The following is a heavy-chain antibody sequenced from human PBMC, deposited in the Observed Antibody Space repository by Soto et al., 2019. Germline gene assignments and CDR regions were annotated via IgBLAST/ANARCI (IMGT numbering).Heavy chain of an antibody. Sequence: QVQLVESGGGVVQPGRSLRLSCAASGFTFSSYGMHWVRQAPGKGLEWVAVIWYDGSNKYYADSVKGRFTISRDNSKNTLYRQMNSLRAEDTAVYYCARETTVTTKYYYYHGMDVWGQGTTVTVTS. J-gene: IGHJ6*02. V-gene: IGHV3-33*01. CDR3: ARETTVTTKYYYYHGMDV. CDR2: IWYDGSNK. CDR1: GFTFSSYG. D-gene: IGHD4-17*01.